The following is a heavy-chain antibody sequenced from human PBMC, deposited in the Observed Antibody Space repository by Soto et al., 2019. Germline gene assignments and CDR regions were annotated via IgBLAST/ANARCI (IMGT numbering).Heavy chain of an antibody. CDR3: ARGLLRWFGELPHDAFDI. Sequence: QVQLVQSGAEVKKPGASVKVSCKASGYTFTSYDINWVRQATGQGLEWMGWMNPNSGNTGYAQKFQGRVTMTRNTSISTAYMELSSLRSEDTAVYYCARGLLRWFGELPHDAFDIWGQGTMVTVSS. CDR1: GYTFTSYD. CDR2: MNPNSGNT. J-gene: IGHJ3*02. D-gene: IGHD3-10*01. V-gene: IGHV1-8*01.